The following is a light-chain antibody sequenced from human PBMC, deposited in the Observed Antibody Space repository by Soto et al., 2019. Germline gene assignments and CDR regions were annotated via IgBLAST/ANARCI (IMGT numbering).Light chain of an antibody. CDR1: QSVLYSSNNKNY. CDR2: WAS. CDR3: QQYYSTPQT. J-gene: IGKJ1*01. Sequence: DIVMTQSPDSRAVSLGGSATINFKSSQSVLYSSNNKNYLAWYQQKPGQPPKLLMYWASTRESGVPDRCSGSGSGTDFTLTISSLQAEDVAVYYCQQYYSTPQTFGQGTNVEIK. V-gene: IGKV4-1*01.